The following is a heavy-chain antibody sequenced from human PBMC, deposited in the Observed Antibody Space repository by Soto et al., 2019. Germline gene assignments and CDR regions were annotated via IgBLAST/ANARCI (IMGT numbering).Heavy chain of an antibody. CDR1: GFTFSSNA. CDR3: VKDNNWDDPG. J-gene: IGHJ4*02. Sequence: EVQLLESGGGLVQPGGSLRLSCAASGFTFSSNAMTWVRQAPGKGLEWVSIIGGNSRTTYYADSVKGRFTVSRDNSKNTVYLQMNNRRADDTAIYYCVKDNNWDDPGWGQGTLVTVSS. CDR2: IGGNSRTT. D-gene: IGHD1-1*01. V-gene: IGHV3-23*01.